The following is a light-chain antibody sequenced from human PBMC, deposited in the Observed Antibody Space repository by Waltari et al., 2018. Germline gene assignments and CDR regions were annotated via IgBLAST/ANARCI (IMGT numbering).Light chain of an antibody. J-gene: IGLJ2*01. CDR1: SSHIVTYDF. Sequence: QSALTQPPSASGSPGQSVTISCTGPSSHIVTYDFVSWYQQHPGKAPKLIIYEVIKRPSGVPDRFSGSKSGNTASLTVSGLQADDEAHYYCSSYGGSSKIFGAGTKLTVL. CDR2: EVI. CDR3: SSYGGSSKI. V-gene: IGLV2-8*01.